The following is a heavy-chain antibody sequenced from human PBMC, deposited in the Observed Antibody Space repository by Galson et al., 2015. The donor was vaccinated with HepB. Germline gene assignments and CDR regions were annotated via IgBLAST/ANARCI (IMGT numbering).Heavy chain of an antibody. CDR1: GFTVSSNY. CDR2: IRSDGSNK. Sequence: SLRLSCAASGFTVSSNYMSWVRQAPGKGLEWVAFIRSDGSNKYYADSVEGRFTISRDNSKNTLYLQMNSLSAEDTAVYYCAKDGRLDSSGWYGYYCDYWGQGTPVTVSS. V-gene: IGHV3-30*02. J-gene: IGHJ4*02. D-gene: IGHD6-19*01. CDR3: AKDGRLDSSGWYGYYCDY.